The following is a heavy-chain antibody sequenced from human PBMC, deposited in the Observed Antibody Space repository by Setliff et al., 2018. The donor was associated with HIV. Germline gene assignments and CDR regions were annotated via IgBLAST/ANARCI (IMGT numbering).Heavy chain of an antibody. CDR1: SGSFSTYY. V-gene: IGHV4-34*12. CDR3: ARRSGWSLDY. D-gene: IGHD6-19*01. J-gene: IGHJ4*02. Sequence: PSETLSLTCAVYSGSFSTYYWTWIRQPPGKGLEWIGEIIHSGSTNYNPSLKSRVTISVDTSKNQFSLKLSSVTAADTAVYYCARRSGWSLDYWGQGTLVTVSS. CDR2: IIHSGST.